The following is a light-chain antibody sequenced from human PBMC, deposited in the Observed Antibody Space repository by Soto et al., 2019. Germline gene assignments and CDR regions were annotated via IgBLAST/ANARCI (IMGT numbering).Light chain of an antibody. Sequence: AIRMTQSPSSFSASTGDRVTITCRASQGISNYLAWYQQKPGKAPKLLIYPASTLQSGVPSRFSGSGSGTDFTLTISCLQSEDFATYYCQQYYSYPRTFGQGTKLEIK. CDR1: QGISNY. J-gene: IGKJ2*01. CDR2: PAS. CDR3: QQYYSYPRT. V-gene: IGKV1-8*01.